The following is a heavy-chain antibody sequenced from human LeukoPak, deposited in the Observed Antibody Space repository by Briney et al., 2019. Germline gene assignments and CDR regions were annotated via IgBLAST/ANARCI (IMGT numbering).Heavy chain of an antibody. V-gene: IGHV1-2*02. J-gene: IGHJ6*03. Sequence: VSVKVSCKASGYTFTGYHMHWVRQAPGQGLEWMGRFIPGSGGSNFAQKFQGRVITTRDTSISTAYMELTRLTSDDTAVYYCARARGSNSNYYYMDVWGTGTTVTVSS. CDR2: FIPGSGGS. CDR1: GYTFTGYH. CDR3: ARARGSNSNYYYMDV. D-gene: IGHD1-26*01.